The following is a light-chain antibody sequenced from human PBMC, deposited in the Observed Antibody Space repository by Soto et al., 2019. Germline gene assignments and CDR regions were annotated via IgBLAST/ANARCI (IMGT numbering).Light chain of an antibody. J-gene: IGKJ2*03. Sequence: DIQMTQSPSTLSASVGDRVTITCRASQSISSWLAWYQQKPGEAPKLLIYRASMLESGVSSTFSGSGSGTEFTLTISSLQPDDFATYYCQRYNWYPYSFGQGTKLEIK. CDR3: QRYNWYPYS. CDR2: RAS. V-gene: IGKV1-5*03. CDR1: QSISSW.